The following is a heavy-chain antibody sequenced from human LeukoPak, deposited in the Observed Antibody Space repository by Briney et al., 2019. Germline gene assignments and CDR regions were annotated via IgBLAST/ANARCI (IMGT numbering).Heavy chain of an antibody. CDR1: GGSISSYY. D-gene: IGHD3-3*01. CDR2: IYYSGST. J-gene: IGHJ3*02. V-gene: IGHV4-59*12. Sequence: SETLSLTCTVSGGSISSYYWSWIRQPPGKGLEWIGYIYYSGSTNYNPSLKSRVTISVDTSKNQFSLKLSSVTAAGTAVYYCARASYYDFWSGYGPHAFDIWGQGTMVTVSS. CDR3: ARASYYDFWSGYGPHAFDI.